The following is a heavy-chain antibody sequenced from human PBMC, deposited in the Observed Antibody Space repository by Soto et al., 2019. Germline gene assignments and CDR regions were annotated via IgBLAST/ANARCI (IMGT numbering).Heavy chain of an antibody. D-gene: IGHD3-3*01. CDR3: ARGRIKSTYYDFWSGYLPDYFDY. Sequence: SETLSLTCAVSGGSISSGGYSWSWIRQPPGKGLEWIGYIYHSGSTYYNPSLKSRVTISVDRSKNQFSLKLSSVTAADTAVYYCARGRIKSTYYDFWSGYLPDYFDYWGQGTLVTVSS. CDR2: IYHSGST. CDR1: GGSISSGGYS. J-gene: IGHJ4*02. V-gene: IGHV4-30-2*01.